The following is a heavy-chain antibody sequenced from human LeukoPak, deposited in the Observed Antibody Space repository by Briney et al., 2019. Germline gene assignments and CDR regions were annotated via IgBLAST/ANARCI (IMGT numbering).Heavy chain of an antibody. Sequence: SETLSLTCTVSGGSISGSSYYWGWIRQPPGKGLEWIESISYRGSTYYNPSLKSRVTISVDTSKNQLSLKLTSVTAPDTAVYYCARHDYVWGSHRYLVDYWGQGTLVTVSS. V-gene: IGHV4-39*01. CDR2: ISYRGST. CDR3: ARHDYVWGSHRYLVDY. J-gene: IGHJ4*02. CDR1: GGSISGSSYY. D-gene: IGHD3-16*02.